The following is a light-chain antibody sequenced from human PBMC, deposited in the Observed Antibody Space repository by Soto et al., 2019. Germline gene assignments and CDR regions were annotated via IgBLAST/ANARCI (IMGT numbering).Light chain of an antibody. CDR1: QNISVW. V-gene: IGKV1-5*01. CDR3: QQYDSSSPT. CDR2: DAS. J-gene: IGKJ2*01. Sequence: DIQMTQSPSTLSASVGDGVTITCRARQNISVWLAWYQQRPGKAPKFLIYDASSLETGVPSRFSGSGSGTEFTLTLRSLQPDDFATYYCQQYDSSSPTFGQGTKLEIK.